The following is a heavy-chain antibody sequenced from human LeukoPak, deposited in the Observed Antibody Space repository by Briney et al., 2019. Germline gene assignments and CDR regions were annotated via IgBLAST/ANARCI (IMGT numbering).Heavy chain of an antibody. CDR1: GFSVSSYG. Sequence: GGSLRLSCVASGFSVSSYGMSWVRQAPGKAPEWVSLLYSNGGKYYADSVQGRFIISRDNSKNTLYLQMNNLRVEDTAVYHCVRDRAEGRAWVELDPWGQGTVVTVSS. V-gene: IGHV3-66*03. J-gene: IGHJ5*02. CDR3: VRDRAEGRAWVELDP. CDR2: LYSNGGK.